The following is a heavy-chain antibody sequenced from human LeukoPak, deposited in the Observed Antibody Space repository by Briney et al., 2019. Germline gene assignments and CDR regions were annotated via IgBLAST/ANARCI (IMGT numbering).Heavy chain of an antibody. CDR1: GGSISSYY. CDR2: IYYSGST. J-gene: IGHJ4*02. D-gene: IGHD4-11*01. V-gene: IGHV4-59*08. CDR3: ARQKHSNYVDY. Sequence: KPSETLSLTCTVSGGSISSYYWSWIRQPPGKGLEWIGYIYYSGSTNYNPSLKSRVTILVDTSKNQFSLKLSSVTAADTAVYYCARQKHSNYVDYWGQGTLVTVSS.